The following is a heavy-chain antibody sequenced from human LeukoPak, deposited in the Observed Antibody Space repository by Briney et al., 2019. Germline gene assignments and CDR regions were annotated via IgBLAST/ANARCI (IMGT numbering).Heavy chain of an antibody. V-gene: IGHV3-30-3*01. CDR2: ISYDGSNK. CDR3: ARDYDSSGYYYGVGAFDI. Sequence: GVSLRLSCAASGFTFSSYAMHWVRQAPGKGLEWVAVISYDGSNKYYADSVKGRFTISRDNSKNTLYLQMNSLRAEDTAVYYCARDYDSSGYYYGVGAFDIWGQGTMVTVSS. J-gene: IGHJ3*02. CDR1: GFTFSSYA. D-gene: IGHD3-22*01.